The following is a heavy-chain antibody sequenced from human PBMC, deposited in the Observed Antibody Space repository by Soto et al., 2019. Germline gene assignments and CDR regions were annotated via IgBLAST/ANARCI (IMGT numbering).Heavy chain of an antibody. CDR3: AHNIFLRTVTAYYFDY. D-gene: IGHD4-17*01. CDR2: IYWDDDK. CDR1: GFSLSTSGVG. V-gene: IGHV2-5*02. J-gene: IGHJ4*02. Sequence: QITLKESGPTLVKPTQTLTLTCTFSGFSLSTSGVGVGWIRQPPGKALEWLALIYWDDDKRYSPSLKSRLTITKDTSKNQVVLTMTNMDPVDTATYYCAHNIFLRTVTAYYFDYWGQGSLVTVSS.